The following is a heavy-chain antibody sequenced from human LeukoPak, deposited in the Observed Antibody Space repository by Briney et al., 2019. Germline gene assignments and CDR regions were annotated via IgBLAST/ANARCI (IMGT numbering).Heavy chain of an antibody. Sequence: QPGGSLRHSCAASGFTFSIYAMSWVRQAPGKGLQWVSSITSSGDGTYYADSVKGRFTISRDNSENMLYLQMNSLRVEDTAVYFCAKDRPNYYGSNGHYYRRDGDYWGQGTLVTVSS. V-gene: IGHV3-23*01. CDR2: ITSSGDGT. CDR1: GFTFSIYA. D-gene: IGHD3-22*01. J-gene: IGHJ4*02. CDR3: AKDRPNYYGSNGHYYRRDGDY.